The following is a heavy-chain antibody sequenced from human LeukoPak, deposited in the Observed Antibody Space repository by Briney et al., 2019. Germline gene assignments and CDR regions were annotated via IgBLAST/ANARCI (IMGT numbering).Heavy chain of an antibody. CDR1: GFTFSSYS. Sequence: GGSLRLSCAASGFTFSSYSMNWVRQAPGKGLEWVSSISSSSSYVYYADSVKGGFTISRDNAKNSLYLQMNSLRAEDTALYYCARDHGIRSNYFDYWGQGTLVTVSS. V-gene: IGHV3-21*04. CDR3: ARDHGIRSNYFDY. D-gene: IGHD2-15*01. J-gene: IGHJ4*02. CDR2: ISSSSSYV.